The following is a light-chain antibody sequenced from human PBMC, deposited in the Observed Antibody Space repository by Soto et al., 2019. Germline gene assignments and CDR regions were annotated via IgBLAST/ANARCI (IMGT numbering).Light chain of an antibody. J-gene: IGLJ1*01. CDR3: CSYAGSSTYV. CDR1: SSDVGSYNL. Sequence: QSALTQPASVSGSPGQSTTISCTGTSSDVGSYNLVSWYQQHPGKAPKVMIYEVNKRPSGVSNRFSGSKSGNTASLTISGLQAEDEADYYCCSYAGSSTYVFGTGTKVTVL. CDR2: EVN. V-gene: IGLV2-23*02.